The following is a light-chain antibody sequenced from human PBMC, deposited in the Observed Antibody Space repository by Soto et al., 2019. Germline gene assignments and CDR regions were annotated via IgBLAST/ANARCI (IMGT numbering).Light chain of an antibody. CDR3: QQYGSSGT. Sequence: EILLTQSPGTLSLSAGERATLSCRASQSVSNNYLAWYQQTPGQAPRLLIYGASNRATVIPDRFSGSGSGTDFTLTISRLEPEDFAVYYCQQYGSSGTFGQGTKVDIK. CDR1: QSVSNNY. CDR2: GAS. V-gene: IGKV3-20*01. J-gene: IGKJ1*01.